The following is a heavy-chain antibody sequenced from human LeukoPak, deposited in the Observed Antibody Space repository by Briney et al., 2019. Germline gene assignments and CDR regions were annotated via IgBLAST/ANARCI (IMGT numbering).Heavy chain of an antibody. CDR3: ARGPRYCSSTSCYPYYYMDV. CDR1: GGSISSYY. V-gene: IGHV4-59*01. D-gene: IGHD2-2*01. J-gene: IGHJ6*03. CDR2: IYYSGST. Sequence: SETLSLTCTVSGGSISSYYWSWIRQPPGKGLEWIGYIYYSGSTNYNPSLKSRVTISVDTSKNQFSLKLSSVIAADTAVYYCARGPRYCSSTSCYPYYYMDVWGKGTTVTVSS.